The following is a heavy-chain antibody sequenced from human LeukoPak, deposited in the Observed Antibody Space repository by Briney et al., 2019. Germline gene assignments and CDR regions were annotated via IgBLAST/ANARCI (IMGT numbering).Heavy chain of an antibody. CDR2: IKQDGSEK. CDR1: GFTFSNYW. D-gene: IGHD2-2*02. V-gene: IGHV3-7*01. J-gene: IGHJ6*02. Sequence: GGSLRLSCAASGFTFSNYWMSWVRQAPGKGLEWVANIKQDGSEKYYVDSVRGRFTISRDNSKNTLYLQMNSLRAEDTAVYYCARTRYCSSTSCYKPYYGMDVWGQGTTVTVSS. CDR3: ARTRYCSSTSCYKPYYGMDV.